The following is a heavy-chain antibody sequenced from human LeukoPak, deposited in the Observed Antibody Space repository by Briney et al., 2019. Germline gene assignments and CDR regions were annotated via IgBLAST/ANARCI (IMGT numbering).Heavy chain of an antibody. Sequence: SQTLSLTCTVSGGSISSGGYYWSWIPQHPGKGLEWIGYIYYSGSTYYNPSLKSRVTISVDTSKNQFSLKLSSVTAADTAVYYCARALDDYGDSLGGSYFDYWGQGTLVTVSS. V-gene: IGHV4-31*03. CDR3: ARALDDYGDSLGGSYFDY. CDR1: GGSISSGGYY. CDR2: IYYSGST. J-gene: IGHJ4*02. D-gene: IGHD4-17*01.